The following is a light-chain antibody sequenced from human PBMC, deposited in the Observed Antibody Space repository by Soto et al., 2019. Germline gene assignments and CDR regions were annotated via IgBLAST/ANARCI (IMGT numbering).Light chain of an antibody. Sequence: QSALTQPTSVSGSPGQSIAIPCTGNGNDIGAYDYVSWYQQHPGKAPRLLIHGVRNRPPGISSRFSGFKSGLTASLTISGLQAEDEADYYCSSFTNSRIYVLGQGTKVTVL. CDR2: GVR. V-gene: IGLV2-14*01. CDR3: SSFTNSRIYV. J-gene: IGLJ1*01. CDR1: GNDIGAYDY.